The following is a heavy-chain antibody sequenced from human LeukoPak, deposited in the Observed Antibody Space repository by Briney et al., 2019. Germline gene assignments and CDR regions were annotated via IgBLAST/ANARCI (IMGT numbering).Heavy chain of an antibody. CDR3: AMGSFNPDY. J-gene: IGHJ4*02. CDR2: IYPGDSDT. Sequence: GESLKISCKGSGYSFTSYWIRWVHQMPGKGLEWMGIIYPGDSDTRYSPSFQGQVTISADKSISAAYVQWSSLKASDSAMYYCAMGSFNPDYWGQGTLVTVSS. D-gene: IGHD6-6*01. CDR1: GYSFTSYW. V-gene: IGHV5-51*07.